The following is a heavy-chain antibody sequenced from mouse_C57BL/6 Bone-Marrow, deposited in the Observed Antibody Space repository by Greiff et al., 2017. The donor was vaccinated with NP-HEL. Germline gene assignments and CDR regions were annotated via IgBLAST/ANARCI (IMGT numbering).Heavy chain of an antibody. CDR1: GYTFTEYT. V-gene: IGHV1-62-2*01. J-gene: IGHJ4*01. CDR3: ARHEDRGVYDGYLYAMDY. CDR2: FYPGSGSI. D-gene: IGHD2-3*01. Sequence: QVQLQQSGAELVKPGASVKLSCKASGYTFTEYTIHWVKQRSGQGLEWIGWFYPGSGSIKYNEKFKDKATLTADKSSSTVYMELSRLTSEDSAVYFCARHEDRGVYDGYLYAMDYWGQGTSVTVSS.